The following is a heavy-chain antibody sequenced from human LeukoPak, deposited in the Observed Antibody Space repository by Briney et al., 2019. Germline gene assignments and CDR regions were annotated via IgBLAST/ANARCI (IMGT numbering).Heavy chain of an antibody. V-gene: IGHV1-69*04. J-gene: IGHJ4*02. CDR3: ARDGSGSYWY. D-gene: IGHD1-26*01. CDR1: GGTFSSYA. CDR2: IIPILGIA. Sequence: ASVKVSCKASGGTFSSYAISWVRQAPGQGLEWMGRIIPILGIANYAQKFQGRVTITADKSTSTAYMELSGLRSEDTAVYYCARDGSGSYWYWGQGTLVTVSS.